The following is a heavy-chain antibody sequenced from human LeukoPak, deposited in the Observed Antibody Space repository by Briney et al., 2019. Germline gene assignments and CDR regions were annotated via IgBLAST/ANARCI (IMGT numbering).Heavy chain of an antibody. D-gene: IGHD5-24*01. J-gene: IGHJ4*02. CDR1: GFTFSSCG. CDR2: ISYGGSNK. V-gene: IGHV3-30*03. CDR3: ARTNIEMAAISYFDY. Sequence: GGSLRLSCAASGFTFSSCGMHWVRQAPGKGLEWVAIISYGGSNKYYADSVKGRFTISRDNSKNTLYLQMNSLRAEDTAVYYCARTNIEMAAISYFDYWGQGTLVTVSS.